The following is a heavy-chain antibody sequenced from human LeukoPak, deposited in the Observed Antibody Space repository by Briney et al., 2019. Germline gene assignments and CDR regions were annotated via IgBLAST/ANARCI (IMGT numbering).Heavy chain of an antibody. CDR1: GFIFDDYA. V-gene: IGHV3-9*03. D-gene: IGHD3-22*01. Sequence: GGSLRLSCAASGFIFDDYAMHWVRQAPGKGLEWVSGISWNSGSIGYADSVKGRFTISRDNAKNSLFLQMNSLRAEDMALYYCAKADYYDSSDRTGSAFDIWGQGTMVTVSS. CDR3: AKADYYDSSDRTGSAFDI. J-gene: IGHJ3*02. CDR2: ISWNSGSI.